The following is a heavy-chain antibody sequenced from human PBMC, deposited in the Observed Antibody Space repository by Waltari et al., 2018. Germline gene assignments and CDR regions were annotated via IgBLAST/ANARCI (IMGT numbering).Heavy chain of an antibody. D-gene: IGHD6-19*01. V-gene: IGHV1-69*05. Sequence: QVQLVQSGAEVKKPGSSVKVSCKASGGTFSSYAISWVRQAPGQGLEWMGGIIPIFGTANDAQKFQGRVTITTDESTSTAYMELSSLRSEDTAVYYCAREKGIAVAGTWGGMDVWGQGTTVTVSS. CDR3: AREKGIAVAGTWGGMDV. J-gene: IGHJ6*02. CDR1: GGTFSSYA. CDR2: IIPIFGTA.